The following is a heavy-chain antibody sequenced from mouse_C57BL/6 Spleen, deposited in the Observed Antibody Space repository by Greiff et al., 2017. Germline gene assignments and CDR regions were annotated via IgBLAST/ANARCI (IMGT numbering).Heavy chain of an antibody. D-gene: IGHD3-3*01. CDR3: ARAGTDY. CDR2: INPSTGGT. Sequence: VQLQQSGPELVKPGASVKISCKASGYSFTGYYMNWVKQSPEKSLEWIGEINPSTGGTTYNQKFKAKATLTVDKSPSTAYMQLKSLTSEDSAVYYCARAGTDYWGQGTTLTVSS. J-gene: IGHJ2*01. V-gene: IGHV1-42*01. CDR1: GYSFTGYY.